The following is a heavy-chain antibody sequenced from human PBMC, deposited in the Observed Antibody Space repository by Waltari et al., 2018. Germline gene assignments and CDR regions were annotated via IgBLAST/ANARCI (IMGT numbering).Heavy chain of an antibody. D-gene: IGHD2-15*01. V-gene: IGHV1-2*02. CDR2: IQPTNGAT. CDR3: ARGGGYTISEPGDF. J-gene: IGHJ4*02. CDR1: GYTFTAFY. Sequence: QVQLVQSGAEVKKPGASVKVSCQASGYTFTAFYMHWVRQAPGQGLEWKGGIQPTNGATGYGQKFQGRVTMTRDTSIRAAYMELKSLRYDDTAVYFCARGGGYTISEPGDFWGQGTLVTVSS.